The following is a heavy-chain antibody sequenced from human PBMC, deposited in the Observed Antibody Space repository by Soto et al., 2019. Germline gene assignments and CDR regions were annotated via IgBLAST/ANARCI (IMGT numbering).Heavy chain of an antibody. V-gene: IGHV4-39*01. J-gene: IGHJ4*02. CDR2: IDYSGST. Sequence: QLQLQESGPGLVKPSETLSLTCTVSGGSISSTRYYWGWFRQPPGKGLEWIGSIDYSGSTYYTPSLRSRVTLSVHTSKNQFSLKLSSVTAADTAVYYCARLAGIAAADYWGQGTVVTVSS. CDR1: GGSISSTRYY. CDR3: ARLAGIAAADY. D-gene: IGHD6-13*01.